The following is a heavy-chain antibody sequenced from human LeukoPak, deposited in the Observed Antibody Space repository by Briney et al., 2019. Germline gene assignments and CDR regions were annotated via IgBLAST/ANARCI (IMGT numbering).Heavy chain of an antibody. J-gene: IGHJ4*02. Sequence: SETLSLTCAVYGGSFSGYYWSWIRQPPGKGLEWIGEINHSGSTNYNPSLKSRVTISVDTSKNQFSLKLSSVTAADTAVYYCARHNTPPGYSSSWYRPFDYWGQGTLVTVSS. D-gene: IGHD6-13*01. CDR2: INHSGST. CDR3: ARHNTPPGYSSSWYRPFDY. V-gene: IGHV4-34*01. CDR1: GGSFSGYY.